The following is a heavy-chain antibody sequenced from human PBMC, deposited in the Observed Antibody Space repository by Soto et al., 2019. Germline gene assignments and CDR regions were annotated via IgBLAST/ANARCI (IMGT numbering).Heavy chain of an antibody. CDR1: GFTISGYH. V-gene: IGHV3-48*02. CDR3: ARDCGRGYGMDV. Sequence: EVQLVESGGGLVQPGGSLRLSCVASGFTISGYHMNWVRQAPGKGLEWISYISLGSDAIYYADSLKGRFTISRDNAKNSVSLQMNSLRDDDTAIYFCARDCGRGYGMDVWGQGTTVTVSS. J-gene: IGHJ6*02. CDR2: ISLGSDAI.